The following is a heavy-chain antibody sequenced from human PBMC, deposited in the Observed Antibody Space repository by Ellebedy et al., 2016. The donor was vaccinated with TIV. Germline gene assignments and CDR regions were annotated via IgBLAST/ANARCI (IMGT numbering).Heavy chain of an antibody. J-gene: IGHJ4*02. CDR1: GYAFTAYS. V-gene: IGHV1-2*02. CDR2: INPRSGVT. CDR3: ARDRTVAVAVFGTDF. D-gene: IGHD6-19*01. Sequence: ASVKVSXXASGYAFTAYSMHWVRQAHGQGLEWMGWINPRSGVTKYAQKFQGRVTMTRDTSASITTAYMELSSLRSDDTAIYYCARDRTVAVAVFGTDFWGQGTLVTVSS.